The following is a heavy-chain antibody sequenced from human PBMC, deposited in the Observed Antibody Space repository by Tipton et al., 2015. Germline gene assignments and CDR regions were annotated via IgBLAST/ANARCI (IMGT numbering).Heavy chain of an antibody. CDR1: GFIFTDYY. Sequence: GSLRLSCAASGFIFTDYYMSWLRQAPGKGLEWLSYISTNSRTIYYIDSVKGRFTISRDNAKNSLYLQINSLRAEDTAVYYCARQWSGELQTCDYWGQGALVTVSS. D-gene: IGHD3-10*01. J-gene: IGHJ4*02. CDR2: ISTNSRTI. V-gene: IGHV3-11*01. CDR3: ARQWSGELQTCDY.